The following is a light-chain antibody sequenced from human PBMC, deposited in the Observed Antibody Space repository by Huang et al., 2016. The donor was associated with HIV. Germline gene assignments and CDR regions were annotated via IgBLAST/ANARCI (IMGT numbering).Light chain of an antibody. CDR2: GGS. V-gene: IGKV3-15*01. J-gene: IGKJ1*01. Sequence: EIVMTQSPATLSLSPGERATLSCRASQRIGTNLACYQHNPGQAPRLLIYGGSTRDVGIQDRFRGGGSGTEFTLTIYSLQAEDFAVYYCQQYQVWPPATFGQGTRVEIK. CDR1: QRIGTN. CDR3: QQYQVWPPAT.